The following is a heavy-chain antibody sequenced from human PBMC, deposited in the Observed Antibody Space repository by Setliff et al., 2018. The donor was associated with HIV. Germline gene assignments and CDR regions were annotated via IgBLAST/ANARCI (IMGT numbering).Heavy chain of an antibody. CDR3: AKGRSGYDSRLYYYHHGMDV. Sequence: PSETLSLTCTVYGGSFSNYYTNWIRQPPGKGLEWIGELSPSGTTRSNPSLQSRVTISLDTSKNEFSLNMGSVTAADTAVYYCAKGRSGYDSRLYYYHHGMDVWGQGTTVTVSS. CDR2: LSPSGTT. CDR1: GGSFSNYY. J-gene: IGHJ6*02. D-gene: IGHD5-12*01. V-gene: IGHV4-34*01.